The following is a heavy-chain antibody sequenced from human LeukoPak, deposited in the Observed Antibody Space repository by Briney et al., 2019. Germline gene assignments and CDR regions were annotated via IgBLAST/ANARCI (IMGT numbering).Heavy chain of an antibody. Sequence: GRSLRLSCAASGFTFSSYGMHWVRQAPGKGPEWVAVIWYDGSNKYYADSVKGRFTISRDNSKNTLYLQMNSLRAEDTAVYYCARIATTDYYYGMDVWGQGTTVTVSS. CDR2: IWYDGSNK. V-gene: IGHV3-33*01. J-gene: IGHJ6*02. CDR1: GFTFSSYG. D-gene: IGHD1-1*01. CDR3: ARIATTDYYYGMDV.